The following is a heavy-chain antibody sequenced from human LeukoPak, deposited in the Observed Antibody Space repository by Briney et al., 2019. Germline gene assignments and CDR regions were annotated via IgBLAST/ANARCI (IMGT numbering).Heavy chain of an antibody. CDR2: ISGSGGST. CDR3: AKDLCSSTSCYTANWFDP. V-gene: IGHV3-23*01. CDR1: GFTFSSYA. J-gene: IGHJ5*02. D-gene: IGHD2-2*02. Sequence: GGSLRLSCAASGFTFSSYAMSWVRQAPGKGLEWVSAISGSGGSTYYADSVKGWFTISRDNSKNTLYLQMNSLRAEDTAVYYCAKDLCSSTSCYTANWFDPWGQGTLVTVSS.